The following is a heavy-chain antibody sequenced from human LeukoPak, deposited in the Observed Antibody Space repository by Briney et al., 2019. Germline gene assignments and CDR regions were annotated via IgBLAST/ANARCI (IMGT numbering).Heavy chain of an antibody. CDR2: IYYSGST. Sequence: SETLSLTCTVSGGSISSYYWSWIRQPPGKGLEWIGYIYYSGSTNYNPSLKSRVTISVDTSKNQFSLKLSSVTAADTAVYYCARRIVGALDYWGQGTLVTGTS. J-gene: IGHJ4*02. CDR3: ARRIVGALDY. V-gene: IGHV4-59*08. CDR1: GGSISSYY. D-gene: IGHD1-26*01.